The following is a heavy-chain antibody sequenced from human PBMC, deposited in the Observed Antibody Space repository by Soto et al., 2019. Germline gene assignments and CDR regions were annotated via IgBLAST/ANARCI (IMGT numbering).Heavy chain of an antibody. CDR1: GFTFSSCG. Sequence: QVQLVESGGGVVQPGRSLRLSCAASGFTFSSCGMHWVRQAPGKGLEWVAVISYDGSNKYYADSVKGLFTISRDNSKNTLYLQMNSLRAEDTAVYYCAKDQEPKAAVYYYYGMDVWGQGTTVTVSS. J-gene: IGHJ6*02. CDR3: AKDQEPKAAVYYYYGMDV. V-gene: IGHV3-30*18. D-gene: IGHD6-13*01. CDR2: ISYDGSNK.